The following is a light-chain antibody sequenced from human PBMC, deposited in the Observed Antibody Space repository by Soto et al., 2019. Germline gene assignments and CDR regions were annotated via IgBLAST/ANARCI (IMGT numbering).Light chain of an antibody. Sequence: QSALTQPTSASGSPGQSVTISCTGTSSDVGGYNYVSGYQQHPGKAPKLMIYEVSKRPSGLPDRFSGSKSGNTASLTVSGLQAEDEADYYCSSYAGSNNPVVFGGGTKLTVL. J-gene: IGLJ2*01. CDR1: SSDVGGYNY. CDR2: EVS. V-gene: IGLV2-8*01. CDR3: SSYAGSNNPVV.